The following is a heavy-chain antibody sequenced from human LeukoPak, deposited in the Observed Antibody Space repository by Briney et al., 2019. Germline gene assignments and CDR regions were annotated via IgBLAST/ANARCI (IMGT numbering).Heavy chain of an antibody. CDR3: TIREVVIIRYYYYYMDV. J-gene: IGHJ6*03. CDR1: GFSFSSYG. CDR2: ITSSTGYL. V-gene: IGHV3-21*01. Sequence: GGSLRLSCAASGFSFSSYGMNWVRQAPGRGLEWVSTITSSTGYLYYADSVKGRFTISRDNAKNSLYLQMNSLRAEDTAVYYCTIREVVIIRYYYYYMDVWGKGTTVTVSS. D-gene: IGHD3-3*01.